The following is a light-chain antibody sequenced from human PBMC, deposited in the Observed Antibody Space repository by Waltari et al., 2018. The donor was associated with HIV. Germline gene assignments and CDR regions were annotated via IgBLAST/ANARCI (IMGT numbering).Light chain of an antibody. CDR3: QTFDTSLSGFVV. CDR2: DTN. J-gene: IGLJ3*02. Sequence: QSVLTQPPSVSGTPGPRVTIPCPGSRSKIGPYDAVHWYQQLPGTAPRLLIFDTNKRPSGVPDRFSGSKSGTSASLAITGLQAEDEADYYCQTFDTSLSGFVVFGGGTKLAVL. CDR1: RSKIGPYDA. V-gene: IGLV1-40*01.